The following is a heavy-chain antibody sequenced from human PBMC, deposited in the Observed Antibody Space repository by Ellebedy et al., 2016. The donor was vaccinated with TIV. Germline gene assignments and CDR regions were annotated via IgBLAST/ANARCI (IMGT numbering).Heavy chain of an antibody. Sequence: SETLSLTXTVSGGSISNSSYYWGWIRQPPGKGLEWIGTIYYSGNTYYNPSLNRRVTISVDPSKNQFSLKVNSLTAADTALYYCARGGNRQLLLYKPFDIWGQGTLVTVSS. V-gene: IGHV4-39*07. J-gene: IGHJ3*02. D-gene: IGHD2-2*02. CDR3: ARGGNRQLLLYKPFDI. CDR1: GGSISNSSYY. CDR2: IYYSGNT.